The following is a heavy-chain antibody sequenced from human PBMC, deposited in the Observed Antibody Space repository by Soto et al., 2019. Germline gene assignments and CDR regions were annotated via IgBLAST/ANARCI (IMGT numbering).Heavy chain of an antibody. CDR2: ISAAGDP. J-gene: IGHJ6*02. CDR3: ARTDRDFYGLDV. Sequence: EVQLVEAGGGLVQPGGSLRLSCEASGFTFRNYDMHWVRQGTGKGLEWVSGISAAGDPDYADSVEGRFTISRENAQNSFFLKMNSLGVGDTAVYYCARTDRDFYGLDVWGQGTTVIVSS. V-gene: IGHV3-13*05. CDR1: GFTFRNYD.